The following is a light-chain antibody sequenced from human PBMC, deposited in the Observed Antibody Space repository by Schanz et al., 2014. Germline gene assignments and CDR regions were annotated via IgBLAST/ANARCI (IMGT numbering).Light chain of an antibody. CDR1: QGIRNY. CDR2: GAS. J-gene: IGKJ3*01. Sequence: DIQMTQSPSSLSASVGDRVTITCRASQGIRNYLAWYQHKPGKVPTLLIYGASTLRPGVPSRFSGSGSGTDFTLTISSLQPEDFATYYCQQSYTTPFTFGPGTKVDIK. CDR3: QQSYTTPFT. V-gene: IGKV1-27*01.